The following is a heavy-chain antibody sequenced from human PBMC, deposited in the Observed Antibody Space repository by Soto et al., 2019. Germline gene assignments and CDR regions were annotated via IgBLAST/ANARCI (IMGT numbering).Heavy chain of an antibody. CDR1: GFTFRIYA. V-gene: IGHV3-30-3*01. Sequence: QVQLVESGGGVVQPGRSLRLSCAASGFTFRIYAMHWVRQAPGKGLECVAVISYDGSNKFYRDSVKGRFTISRDKSKNALYLQINSLRYEDTAVYYCARGDREDIAVVIGARPGGYGGDVWGQGTTVTVSS. CDR2: ISYDGSNK. J-gene: IGHJ6*02. CDR3: ARGDREDIAVVIGARPGGYGGDV. D-gene: IGHD2-15*01.